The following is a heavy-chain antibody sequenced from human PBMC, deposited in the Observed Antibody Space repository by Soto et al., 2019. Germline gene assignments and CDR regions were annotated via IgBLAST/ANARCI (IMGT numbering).Heavy chain of an antibody. D-gene: IGHD2-2*01. CDR1: GFSFSTYA. Sequence: GGSLRLSCAASGFSFSTYAMTWVRQAPGKGLEWVSGISRSGDDTYYADSVKGRFTISRDNTKNTLYLQMNSLRVEDTAVYYCARDTFYAQVDPWGQGTQVTVSS. CDR3: ARDTFYAQVDP. J-gene: IGHJ5*02. CDR2: ISRSGDDT. V-gene: IGHV3-23*01.